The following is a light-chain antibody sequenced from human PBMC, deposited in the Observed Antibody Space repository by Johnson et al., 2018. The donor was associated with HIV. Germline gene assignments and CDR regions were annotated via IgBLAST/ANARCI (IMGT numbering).Light chain of an antibody. CDR1: SSNIENYF. CDR3: GVWDASLIPPYV. V-gene: IGLV1-51*02. CDR2: EDY. Sequence: QSVLTQPPSVSAAPGQRVNISCSGHSSNIENYFVSWYQQLPGAAPRLLIYEDYKRPSGIPDRFSGSKSGASATLGITGLQTGDEADYYCGVWDASLIPPYVFGTGTTLTVL. J-gene: IGLJ1*01.